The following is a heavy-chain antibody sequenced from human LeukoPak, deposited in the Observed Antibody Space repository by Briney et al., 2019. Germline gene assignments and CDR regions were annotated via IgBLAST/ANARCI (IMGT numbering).Heavy chain of an antibody. CDR3: ARAGSWQRPALGDY. Sequence: ASVKVSCKASGYTFTIYGISWVRQTPGQGLEWIGWISAYNGNTNYAQKLQGRVTMTTDTSTSTAYMELRSLRSDDTAAYYCARAGSWQRPALGDYWGQGTLATVSS. D-gene: IGHD3-16*01. J-gene: IGHJ4*02. CDR1: GYTFTIYG. CDR2: ISAYNGNT. V-gene: IGHV1-18*01.